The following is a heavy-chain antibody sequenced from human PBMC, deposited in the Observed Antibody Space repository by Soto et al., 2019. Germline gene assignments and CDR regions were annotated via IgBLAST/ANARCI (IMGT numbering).Heavy chain of an antibody. J-gene: IGHJ4*02. CDR1: GFTFSSYG. D-gene: IGHD3-10*01. CDR2: IWYDGSNK. Sequence: QVQLVESGGGVVQPGRSLRLSCAASGFTFSSYGMHWVRQAPGKGLEWVAVIWYDGSNKYYADSVKGRFTISRDNSKNTLYLQMNSLRAEDTAVYYCARDYRGYYFDYWGQGTLVTVSS. CDR3: ARDYRGYYFDY. V-gene: IGHV3-33*01.